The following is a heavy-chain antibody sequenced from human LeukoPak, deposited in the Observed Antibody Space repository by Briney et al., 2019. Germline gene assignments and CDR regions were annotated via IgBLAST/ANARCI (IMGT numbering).Heavy chain of an antibody. J-gene: IGHJ4*02. CDR3: AILAGNPY. Sequence: PGGSLRLSCAASGFTFSSYAMSCVRQAPGKGLEWVSSITGSADNTYYADSVKGRFTISRDNSKNTLYLQMNSLRAEDTAVYYCAILAGNPYWGPGTLVTVSS. CDR2: ITGSADNT. D-gene: IGHD2-21*01. V-gene: IGHV3-23*01. CDR1: GFTFSSYA.